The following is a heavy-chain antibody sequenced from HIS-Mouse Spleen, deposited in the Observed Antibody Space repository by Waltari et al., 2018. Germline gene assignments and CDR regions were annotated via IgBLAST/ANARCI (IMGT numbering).Heavy chain of an antibody. J-gene: IGHJ2*01. CDR3: AREIPYSSSWYDWYFDL. V-gene: IGHV4-39*07. Sequence: QLQLQESGPGLVKPSETLSLTCTVSGGSISSSSYYWGWIRQPPGRGLECIGRIYYSGGAYNTPSLKSRVTISVDTSKNQFSLKLSSVTAADTAVYYCAREIPYSSSWYDWYFDLWGRGTLVTVSS. CDR2: IYYSGGA. D-gene: IGHD6-13*01. CDR1: GGSISSSSYY.